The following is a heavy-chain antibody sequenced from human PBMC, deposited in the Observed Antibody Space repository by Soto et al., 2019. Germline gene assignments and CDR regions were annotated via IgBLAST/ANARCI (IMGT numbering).Heavy chain of an antibody. CDR1: CGSFSGYY. D-gene: IGHD3-3*01. J-gene: IGHJ5*02. Sequence: PSETLSLTCAVYCGSFSGYYWSWIRQPPGKGLEWIGEINHSGSTNYNPSLKSRVTISVDTSKNQFSLKLSSVTAADTAVYYCAKGLITIFGVVTKVFDPWGQGTLVTVSS. V-gene: IGHV4-34*01. CDR2: INHSGST. CDR3: AKGLITIFGVVTKVFDP.